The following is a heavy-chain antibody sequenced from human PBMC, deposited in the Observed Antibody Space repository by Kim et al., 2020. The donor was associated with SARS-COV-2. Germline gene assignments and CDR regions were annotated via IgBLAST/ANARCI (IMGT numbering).Heavy chain of an antibody. CDR1: GFTFSSYS. Sequence: GGSLRLSCAASGFTFSSYSMTWVRQAPGKGLEWVSSIRSSGNNIYYADSVKGRFTISRDNAKNSLYLHMNSLRAEDTAVYYCARDCVRSGGVDVWGQGTTVTVSS. V-gene: IGHV3-21*01. D-gene: IGHD3-3*01. CDR3: ARDCVRSGGVDV. CDR2: IRSSGNNI. J-gene: IGHJ6*02.